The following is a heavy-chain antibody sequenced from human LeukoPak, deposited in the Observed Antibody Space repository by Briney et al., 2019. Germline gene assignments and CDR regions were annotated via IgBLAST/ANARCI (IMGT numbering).Heavy chain of an antibody. J-gene: IGHJ4*02. Sequence: ASVKVSCKASGYTFTSYGISWVRQAPGQGLEWMGWISAYNGNTNYAQKLQGRGTMTTDTSTSTAYMELRSLRADDTAVYYCARAPPATVPTFNFDYWGQGTLVTVSS. V-gene: IGHV1-18*01. D-gene: IGHD4-17*01. CDR1: GYTFTSYG. CDR3: ARAPPATVPTFNFDY. CDR2: ISAYNGNT.